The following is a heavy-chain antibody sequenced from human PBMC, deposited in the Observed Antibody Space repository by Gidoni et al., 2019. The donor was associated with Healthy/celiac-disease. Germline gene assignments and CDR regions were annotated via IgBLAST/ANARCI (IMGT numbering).Heavy chain of an antibody. CDR1: GFTFSSYG. Sequence: QVQLVASGGGVVQPGRSLRLSCAASGFTFSSYGMHWVRQAPGKGLEWVAVIWYDGSNKYYADSVKGRFTISRDNSKNTLYLQMNSLRAEDTAVYYCARDFVVRGVIDYWGQGTLVTVSS. CDR2: IWYDGSNK. V-gene: IGHV3-33*01. J-gene: IGHJ4*02. CDR3: ARDFVVRGVIDY. D-gene: IGHD3-10*01.